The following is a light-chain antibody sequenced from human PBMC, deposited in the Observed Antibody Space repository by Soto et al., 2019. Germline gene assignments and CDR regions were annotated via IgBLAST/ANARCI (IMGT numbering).Light chain of an antibody. J-gene: IGKJ1*01. V-gene: IGKV1-8*01. Sequence: AIRMTQSPSSLSASTGDRVTITCRASQGISSYLAWYQQKPGKAPKLLIYAASTLQSGVPSRFSGSGSGTYFTLTIGCLQSEDFATYYCQQYYSYPRTFGQGTKVEIK. CDR1: QGISSY. CDR3: QQYYSYPRT. CDR2: AAS.